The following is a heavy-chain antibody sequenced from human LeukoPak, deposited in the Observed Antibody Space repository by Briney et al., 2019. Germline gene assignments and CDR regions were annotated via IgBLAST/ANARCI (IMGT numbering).Heavy chain of an antibody. Sequence: SETLSLTCTVSGGSISSYYWSWIRQPPGKGLEWIGYIYYSGSTNYNPSLKSRVTISVDTSKNQFSLKLSSVTAADTAVYYCARQGGSYSGPFDYWGQGTLVTVSP. CDR2: IYYSGST. V-gene: IGHV4-59*08. CDR1: GGSISSYY. CDR3: ARQGGSYSGPFDY. J-gene: IGHJ4*02. D-gene: IGHD1-26*01.